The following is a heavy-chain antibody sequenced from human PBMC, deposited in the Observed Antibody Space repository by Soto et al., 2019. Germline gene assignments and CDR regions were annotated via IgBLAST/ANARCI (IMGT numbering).Heavy chain of an antibody. CDR1: GGSISSSSYY. CDR2: IYYSGST. Sequence: QLQLQESGPGLVKPSETLSLTCTVSGGSISSSSYYWGWIRQPPGKGLEWIGSIYYSGSTYYNPSLNIRVTISVDTSKNQFSLKLSSVTAADTAVYYCARNHDYGDYRYYFDYWGQRTLVTVSS. D-gene: IGHD4-17*01. J-gene: IGHJ4*02. V-gene: IGHV4-39*01. CDR3: ARNHDYGDYRYYFDY.